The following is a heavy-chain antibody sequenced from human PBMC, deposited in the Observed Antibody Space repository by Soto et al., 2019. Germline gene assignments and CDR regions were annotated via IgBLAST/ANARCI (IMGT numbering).Heavy chain of an antibody. Sequence: QVQLVQSGAEVKKPGASVKVSCKASGYTFTGYYMHWVRQAPGQGLEWMGWINPNSGGTNYAQKFQGRVTMTRDTSISTDYSELSRLRSDDTAVYYCASCIGGGSSWFGWYFDYLGQGTLVTVSS. CDR2: INPNSGGT. J-gene: IGHJ4*02. D-gene: IGHD6-13*01. CDR1: GYTFTGYY. CDR3: ASCIGGGSSWFGWYFDY. V-gene: IGHV1-2*02.